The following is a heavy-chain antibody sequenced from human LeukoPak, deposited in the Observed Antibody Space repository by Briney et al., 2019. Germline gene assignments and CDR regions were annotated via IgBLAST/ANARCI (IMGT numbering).Heavy chain of an antibody. CDR2: ISSSSSYI. V-gene: IGHV3-21*01. CDR1: GFTFSSYS. Sequence: GGSLRLSCAASGFTFSSYSMNWVRQAPGKGLEWVSSISSSSSYIYYADSVKGRFTISRDNAKNSLYLQMNSLRAEDTAVYYCARVFEGPDYDSSEGDDAFDIWGQGTMVTVSS. D-gene: IGHD3-22*01. CDR3: ARVFEGPDYDSSEGDDAFDI. J-gene: IGHJ3*02.